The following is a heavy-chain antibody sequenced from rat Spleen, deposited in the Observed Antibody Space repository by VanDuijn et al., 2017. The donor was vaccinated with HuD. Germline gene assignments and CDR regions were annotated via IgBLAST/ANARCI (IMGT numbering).Heavy chain of an antibody. J-gene: IGHJ2*01. Sequence: QVQLKESGPGLVQPSQTLSLTCTVAGFSPTSYNVHWVRQPPGKGLEWMGVIWNTGGTRYNSALKSRLSISRDTSKSQVFLKMNSLQTDDTGTYYCTRGGWEPYFDYWGQGVMVTVSS. CDR1: GFSPTSYN. V-gene: IGHV2-41*01. CDR2: IWNTGGT. CDR3: TRGGWEPYFDY. D-gene: IGHD5-1*01.